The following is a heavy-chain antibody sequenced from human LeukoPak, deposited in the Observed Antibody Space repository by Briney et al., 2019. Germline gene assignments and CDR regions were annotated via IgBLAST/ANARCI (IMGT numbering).Heavy chain of an antibody. Sequence: PSETLSLPCTVSGGSTSSSSYYWAWIRQPPGTGLEWIGSIFYTGSTYYNPSIKSRVTISLDTSKNQFSLKLSSVTAADTAVYYCARGYSSSWYLNWFDPWGQGTLVTVSS. CDR1: GGSTSSSSYY. D-gene: IGHD6-13*01. V-gene: IGHV4-39*07. J-gene: IGHJ5*02. CDR2: IFYTGST. CDR3: ARGYSSSWYLNWFDP.